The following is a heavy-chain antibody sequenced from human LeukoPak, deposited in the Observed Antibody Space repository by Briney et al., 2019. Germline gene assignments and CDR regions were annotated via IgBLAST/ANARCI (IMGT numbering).Heavy chain of an antibody. V-gene: IGHV4-4*07. CDR3: ARVLPVNYGGGDQS. Sequence: SETLSLTCSVSGGSISIYYWSWIRQPAGKGLEWIGRIYTSGSTNYNPSLKSRVTMSVDTSKNQFSLTLNSVTAADTGVYYCARVLPVNYGGGDQSWGQGTLVTVSS. J-gene: IGHJ5*02. CDR1: GGSISIYY. CDR2: IYTSGST. D-gene: IGHD4-23*01.